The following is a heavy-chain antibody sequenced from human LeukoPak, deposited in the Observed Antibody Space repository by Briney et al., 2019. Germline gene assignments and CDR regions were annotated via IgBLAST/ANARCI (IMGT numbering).Heavy chain of an antibody. V-gene: IGHV3-64*01. CDR2: ISSDGGST. D-gene: IGHD3-22*01. J-gene: IGHJ3*02. CDR1: GFTFSYYA. CDR3: ARAPDGYEAFDI. Sequence: AGGSLRLSCAASGFTFSYYAMHWVRQAPGKGLEYVSAISSDGGSTYYANSVKGRFTISRDNSKNTLYLQMNSLRAEYTAVYYCARAPDGYEAFDIWGQGTMVTVSS.